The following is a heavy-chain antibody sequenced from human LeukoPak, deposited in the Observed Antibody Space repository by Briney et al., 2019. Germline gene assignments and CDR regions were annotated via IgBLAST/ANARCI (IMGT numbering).Heavy chain of an antibody. CDR2: INSDGSGT. D-gene: IGHD2-2*01. V-gene: IGHV3-74*01. Sequence: GGSLRLSCAASGNYWMHWVRQAPGEGLVWVSHINSDGSGTRYADSVKGRFTISKDNAKNTVYLQMNNLRAEDTAVYYCVSFYETYWGRGTLVTVSS. J-gene: IGHJ4*02. CDR3: VSFYETY. CDR1: GNYW.